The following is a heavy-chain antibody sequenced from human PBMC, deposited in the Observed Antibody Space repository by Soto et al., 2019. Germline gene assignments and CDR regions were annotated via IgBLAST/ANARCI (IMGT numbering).Heavy chain of an antibody. V-gene: IGHV4-59*11. CDR2: VYYSGGT. D-gene: IGHD2-21*01. CDR1: GGSLTDHY. CDR3: ARGNDWKSSTFDI. Sequence: SETLSLTCTVAGGSLTDHYWNWFRQSPGKGLHWIGYVYYSGGTNYNPSLKSRVTMSVDTSKNQFSLNLRSVTAADTAVYYCARGNDWKSSTFDIWGQGTMVTVSS. J-gene: IGHJ3*02.